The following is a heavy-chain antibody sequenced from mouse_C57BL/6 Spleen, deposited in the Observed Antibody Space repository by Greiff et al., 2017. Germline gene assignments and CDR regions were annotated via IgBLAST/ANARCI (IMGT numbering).Heavy chain of an antibody. V-gene: IGHV5-9-1*02. D-gene: IGHD1-1*01. CDR3: TRGGYYGSYYFDY. CDR1: GFTFSSYA. CDR2: ISSGGDYI. J-gene: IGHJ2*01. Sequence: EVQLVESGEGLVKPGGSLKLSCAASGFTFSSYAMSWVRQTPEKRLEWVAYISSGGDYIYYADTVKGRFTISRDNARNTLYLQMSSLKSEDTAMFYCTRGGYYGSYYFDYWGQGTTLTVSS.